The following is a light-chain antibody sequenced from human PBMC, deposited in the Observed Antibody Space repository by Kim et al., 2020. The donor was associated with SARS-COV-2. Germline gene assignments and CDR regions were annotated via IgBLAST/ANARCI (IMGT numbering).Light chain of an antibody. V-gene: IGLV3-9*01. CDR3: QVWDGTTLI. Sequence: SVALGQTARIPCGGNNIGSKNVHWYQQKPGQAPVLVIYRDRNRPSGIPEQISGSNSGNTATLTISRAQAGDEADYYCQVWDGTTLIFGGGTQLTVL. CDR1: NIGSKN. CDR2: RDR. J-gene: IGLJ2*01.